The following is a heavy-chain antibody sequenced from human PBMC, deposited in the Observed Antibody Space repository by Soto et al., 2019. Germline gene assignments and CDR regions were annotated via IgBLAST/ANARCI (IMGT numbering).Heavy chain of an antibody. V-gene: IGHV2-26*01. CDR1: GFSLTNGRMG. J-gene: IGHJ6*02. CDR3: ARMYGDYNSYGFDV. CDR2: FFSDAER. D-gene: IGHD4-17*01. Sequence: QVTLKESGPVLVKPTEPLTLTCSVSGFSLTNGRMGVSWIRQPPGKALEWLAHFFSDAERSYSTSMQSRLNMYRDSSGIQVVLTMTNMAPADTATYFCARMYGDYNSYGFDVWGHGIAVTVSS.